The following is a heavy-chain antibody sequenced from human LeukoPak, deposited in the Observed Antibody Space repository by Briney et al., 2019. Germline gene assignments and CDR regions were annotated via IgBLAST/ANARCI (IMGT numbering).Heavy chain of an antibody. Sequence: GGSLRLSCAASGFTVSRIYMSWVRQAPGKGLEWVSVIYSGGSTYYTDAVKGRVTISRDNSKTTLYLQMNSLRAEDTAVYYCAREIVVVVAATHAFDIWGQGTMVTVSS. D-gene: IGHD2-15*01. CDR1: GFTVSRIY. CDR2: IYSGGST. V-gene: IGHV3-66*01. CDR3: AREIVVVVAATHAFDI. J-gene: IGHJ3*02.